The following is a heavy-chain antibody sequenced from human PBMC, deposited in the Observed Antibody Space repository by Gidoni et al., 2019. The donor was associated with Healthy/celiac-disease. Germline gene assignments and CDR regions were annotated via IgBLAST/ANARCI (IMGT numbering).Heavy chain of an antibody. CDR1: GYTFTSYA. Sequence: QVQLVQSGAEVKKPGASVKVSCKASGYTFTSYAMHWVRQAPGQRIEWMGWINAGNGKTKYSQKCQGRVTITRDTSASTAYMELSSLRSEDTAVYYCAIPLTNYGYEEFDYWGQGTLVTVSS. J-gene: IGHJ4*02. CDR2: INAGNGKT. CDR3: AIPLTNYGYEEFDY. V-gene: IGHV1-3*01. D-gene: IGHD5-18*01.